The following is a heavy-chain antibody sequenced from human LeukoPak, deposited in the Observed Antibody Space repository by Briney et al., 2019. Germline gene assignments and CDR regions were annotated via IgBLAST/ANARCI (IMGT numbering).Heavy chain of an antibody. D-gene: IGHD6-13*01. CDR1: GGSISSNY. CDR2: ISASGST. Sequence: PSETLSLTCTVSGGSISSNYWSWIRQPAGKGLEWIGRISASGSTKYSPSLKSRVTMSVDTSKNQFSLKLSSVTAADTAVYYCAREEGTTWYSAFDIWGQGTMVTVSS. J-gene: IGHJ3*02. V-gene: IGHV4-4*07. CDR3: AREEGTTWYSAFDI.